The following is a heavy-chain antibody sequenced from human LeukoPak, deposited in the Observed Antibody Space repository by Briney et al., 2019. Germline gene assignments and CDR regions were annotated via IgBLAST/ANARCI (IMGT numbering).Heavy chain of an antibody. D-gene: IGHD3-10*01. CDR3: AKGSGGSGSYSKYYFDY. CDR1: GFAFSSYS. CDR2: ISGSGGTT. Sequence: GGSLRLSCAASGFAFSSYSMNWVRRAPGKGLEWVSAISGSGGTTYYADSVKGRFTISRDNSKNTLYLQMNSLRAEDTAVYYCAKGSGGSGSYSKYYFDYWGQGTLVTVSS. J-gene: IGHJ4*02. V-gene: IGHV3-23*01.